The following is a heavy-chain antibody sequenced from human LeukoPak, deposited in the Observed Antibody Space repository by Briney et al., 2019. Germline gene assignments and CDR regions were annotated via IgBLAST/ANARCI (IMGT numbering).Heavy chain of an antibody. J-gene: IGHJ4*02. CDR3: ARDPLTTFDY. CDR2: IYYSGST. V-gene: IGHV4-39*02. Sequence: PSETLSLTCTVSGGSISSSSYYWGWIRQPPGKGLEWIGSIYYSGSTYYNPSLKSRVTISVDTSKNQSSLKLSSVTAADTAVYYCARDPLTTFDYWGQGTLVTVSS. CDR1: GGSISSSSYY. D-gene: IGHD1-1*01.